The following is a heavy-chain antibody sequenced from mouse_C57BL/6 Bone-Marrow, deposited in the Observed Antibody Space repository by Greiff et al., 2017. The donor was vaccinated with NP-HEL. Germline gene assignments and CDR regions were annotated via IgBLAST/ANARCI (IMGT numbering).Heavy chain of an antibody. Sequence: VHVKQSGAELVRPGASVKLSCTASGFNIKDDYMHWVKQRPEQGLEWIGWIDPENGDTEYASKFQGKATITADTSSNTAYLQLSSLTSEDTAVYYCTGAYYSNYEEFDYWGQGTTLTVSS. J-gene: IGHJ2*01. CDR2: IDPENGDT. CDR3: TGAYYSNYEEFDY. D-gene: IGHD2-5*01. CDR1: GFNIKDDY. V-gene: IGHV14-4*01.